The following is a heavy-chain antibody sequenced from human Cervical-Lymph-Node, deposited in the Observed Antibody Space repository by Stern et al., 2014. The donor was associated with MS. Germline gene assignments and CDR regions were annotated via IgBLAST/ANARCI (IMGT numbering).Heavy chain of an antibody. D-gene: IGHD5-24*01. V-gene: IGHV5-10-1*03. CDR3: ARHSGTIVYTFDI. J-gene: IGHJ3*02. Sequence: VQLVQSGAEMKKAGESLRLSCKGSGYIFSNYWISWVRQMPGKGLEWMGKIDPSDSHANSTPSFRGHVTISFDKSLNTAYLHWSSLKASDTGMYYCARHSGTIVYTFDIWGRGTMVTVSS. CDR2: IDPSDSHA. CDR1: GYIFSNYW.